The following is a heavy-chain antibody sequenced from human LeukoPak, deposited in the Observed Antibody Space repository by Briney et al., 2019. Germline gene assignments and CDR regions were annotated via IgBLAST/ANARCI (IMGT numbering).Heavy chain of an antibody. CDR2: IIPIFGTA. Sequence: ASVKVSCKASGGTFSSYAISWVRRAPGQGLEWMGGIIPIFGTANNAQKFQGRVTITADESTSTAYMELSSLRSEDTAVYYCARDPPRMGTAVWGKGTTVTVSS. CDR1: GGTFSSYA. V-gene: IGHV1-69*13. D-gene: IGHD2-21*02. CDR3: ARDPPRMGTAV. J-gene: IGHJ6*04.